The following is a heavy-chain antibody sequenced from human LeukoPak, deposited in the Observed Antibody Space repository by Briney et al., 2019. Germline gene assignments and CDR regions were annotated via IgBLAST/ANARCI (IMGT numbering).Heavy chain of an antibody. D-gene: IGHD1-26*01. CDR2: IYYSGST. J-gene: IGHJ4*02. Sequence: SETLSLTCTVSGGSISSSSYYWGWIRQPPGKGLEWIGIIYYSGSTYYNPSLKSRVTISVDTSKNQFSLKLSSVTAADTAVYYCARDCPTPGSSRTFDYWGQGTLVTVSS. CDR1: GGSISSSSYY. CDR3: ARDCPTPGSSRTFDY. V-gene: IGHV4-39*07.